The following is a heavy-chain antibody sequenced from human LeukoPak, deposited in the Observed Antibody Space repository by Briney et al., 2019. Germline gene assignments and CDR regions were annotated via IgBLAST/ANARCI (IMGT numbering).Heavy chain of an antibody. CDR3: ARHLRLATVTTDYYYYGMDV. Sequence: KPSETLSFTCTVSGDSISSYYWSWIRQPPGKGLEWIGYIYYSGSTNYNPSLKSRVTISVDTSKNQFSLKLSSVTAADTAVYYCARHLRLATVTTDYYYYGMDVWGQGTTVTVSS. CDR1: GDSISSYY. V-gene: IGHV4-59*08. J-gene: IGHJ6*02. CDR2: IYYSGST. D-gene: IGHD4-17*01.